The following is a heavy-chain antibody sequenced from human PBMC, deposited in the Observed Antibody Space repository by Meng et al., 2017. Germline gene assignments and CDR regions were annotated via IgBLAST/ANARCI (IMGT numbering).Heavy chain of an antibody. CDR1: GGPISSYY. J-gene: IGHJ3*02. CDR3: ARAFDYYDSSGYRVDAFDI. V-gene: IGHV4-59*01. D-gene: IGHD3-22*01. CDR2: IYYSGST. Sequence: SETLSPTCTVPGGPISSYYWSWIRQPPGKGREGIGYIYYSGSTNYNPPLKRRVTISVDTSKNQFYLKLSSVTAANTAVYYCARAFDYYDSSGYRVDAFDIWGQGTMVTVSS.